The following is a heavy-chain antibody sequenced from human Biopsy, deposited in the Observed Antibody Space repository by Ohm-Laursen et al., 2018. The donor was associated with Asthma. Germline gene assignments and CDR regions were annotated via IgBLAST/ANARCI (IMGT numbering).Heavy chain of an antibody. V-gene: IGHV3-30*03. J-gene: IGHJ4*02. Sequence: SLRLSCTASGFTFSSYGMHWVRPAPGKGLEWVAVISYHGSNKYYADSVKGRFTISRDNSKNTLYLQMNSLRAEDTAVYYCASQSSGPDFWSGYYYFDYWGQGTLVTVSS. CDR1: GFTFSSYG. CDR2: ISYHGSNK. D-gene: IGHD3-3*01. CDR3: ASQSSGPDFWSGYYYFDY.